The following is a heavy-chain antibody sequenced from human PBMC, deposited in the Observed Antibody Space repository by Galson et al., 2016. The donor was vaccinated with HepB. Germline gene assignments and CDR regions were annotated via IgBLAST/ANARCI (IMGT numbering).Heavy chain of an antibody. CDR2: IRGSGGGA. CDR1: GFSFNNYA. Sequence: SLRLSCAASGFSFNNYAMGWVRQTPGKGLEWVSDIRGSGGGATYADSVMGRFTISRDNSKNTLYLQMNSLRAEDTALYFCAKCRSSDSTSCPNYWGQGTLVTVSS. V-gene: IGHV3-23*01. D-gene: IGHD2-2*01. CDR3: AKCRSSDSTSCPNY. J-gene: IGHJ4*02.